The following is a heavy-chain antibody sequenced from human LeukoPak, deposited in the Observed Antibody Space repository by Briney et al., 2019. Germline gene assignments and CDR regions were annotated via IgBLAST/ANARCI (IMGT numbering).Heavy chain of an antibody. J-gene: IGHJ4*02. V-gene: IGHV5-51*01. CDR2: IYPDDSDT. D-gene: IGHD3-22*01. CDR3: ARGYYYDSSGFPDY. CDR1: GYTFSSYW. Sequence: GESLKISCKGSGYTFSSYWIAWVRQMPGKGLEWMGIIYPDDSDTRYSPSFQGQVTISVDKSISTAYLQWSSLKASDTAMYYCARGYYYDSSGFPDYWGQGTLVTVSS.